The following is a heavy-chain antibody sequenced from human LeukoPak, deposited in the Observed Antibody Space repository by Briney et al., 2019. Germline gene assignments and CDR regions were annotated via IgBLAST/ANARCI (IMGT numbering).Heavy chain of an antibody. CDR3: ARSAVADTLSAYYFGY. D-gene: IGHD6-19*01. CDR2: ISAYNGNT. Sequence: ASVKVSCKASGYSFTSYGITWVRQAPGQGLEWMGWISAYNGNTNYAQLLQGRVTMTTESSTNTAYMELRSLRSDDTAVYYCARSAVADTLSAYYFGYWGQGTLVTVSS. CDR1: GYSFTSYG. J-gene: IGHJ4*02. V-gene: IGHV1-18*01.